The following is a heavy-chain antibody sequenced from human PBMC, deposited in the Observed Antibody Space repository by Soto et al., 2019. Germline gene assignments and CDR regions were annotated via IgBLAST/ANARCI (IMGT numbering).Heavy chain of an antibody. D-gene: IGHD1-26*01. CDR1: GHSFTRAW. J-gene: IGHJ6*02. Sequence: EVQLVESGGGFVKPGGSLRLSCVASGHSFTRAWMTWLLQARGKGAEWVGRIKSKTDGGTADYAARVKGRFTISRDDSQNTVYLQMDSLKTEDTALYHCSTDIGIYGLDVWGQGTTVTVSS. V-gene: IGHV3-15*01. CDR2: IKSKTDGGTA. CDR3: STDIGIYGLDV.